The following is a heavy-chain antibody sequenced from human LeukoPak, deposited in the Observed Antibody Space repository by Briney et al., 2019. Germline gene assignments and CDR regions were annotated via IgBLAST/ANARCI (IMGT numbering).Heavy chain of an antibody. V-gene: IGHV3-21*01. CDR2: ISSSSYI. CDR3: ARDRYSSGWTDRKNFDY. J-gene: IGHJ4*02. CDR1: GFTFSSYE. Sequence: PGGSLRLSCAASGFTFSSYEMNWVRQAPGKGLEWVSSISSSSYIYYADSVKGRFTISRDNAKNSLYLQMNSLRAEDTAVYYCARDRYSSGWTDRKNFDYWGQGTLVTVSS. D-gene: IGHD6-19*01.